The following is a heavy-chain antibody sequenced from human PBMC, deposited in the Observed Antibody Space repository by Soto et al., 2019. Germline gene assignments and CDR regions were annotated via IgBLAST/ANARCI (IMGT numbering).Heavy chain of an antibody. J-gene: IGHJ6*02. V-gene: IGHV3-23*01. CDR3: ALMGGITIFGVAPDGYYYGMDV. D-gene: IGHD3-3*01. CDR1: GFTFSSYT. Sequence: LTLSCAASGFTFSSYTMSWVRQAPGKGLEWVSAIGGSGGSTYYADSVKGRFTISRDNSKNTLYLQMNSLRAEDTAVYYWALMGGITIFGVAPDGYYYGMDVWGQGTTVTVSS. CDR2: IGGSGGST.